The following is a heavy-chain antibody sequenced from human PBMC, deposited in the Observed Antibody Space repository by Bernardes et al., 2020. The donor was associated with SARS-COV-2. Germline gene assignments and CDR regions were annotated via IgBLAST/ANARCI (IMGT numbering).Heavy chain of an antibody. V-gene: IGHV4-59*01. CDR3: AGEGSADCGGDCYLRLLDP. D-gene: IGHD2-21*02. Sequence: SETLSLTCTVSGGSIIYYYWSWIRQPPGTGLDWIGYISNSCSTKYNPSLRSRVTISADMSKNQFSLKLTSVTAMDTAVYFCAGEGSADCGGDCYLRLLDPWSHGTLVTVSS. CDR1: GGSIIYYY. CDR2: ISNSCST. J-gene: IGHJ5*02.